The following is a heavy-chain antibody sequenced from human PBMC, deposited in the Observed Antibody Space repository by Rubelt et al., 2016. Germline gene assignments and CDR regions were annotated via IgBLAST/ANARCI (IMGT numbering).Heavy chain of an antibody. J-gene: IGHJ4*02. V-gene: IGHV3-74*01. Sequence: SGFTFSSYWMHWVRQAPGKGLVWVSRINSDGSSTSYADSVKGRFTIPRDNAKNTLYLQMNSLRAEDTAVYYCARGPYGSGSYYNVRERFYWGQGTLVTVSS. CDR3: ARGPYGSGSYYNVRERFY. D-gene: IGHD3-10*01. CDR1: GFTFSSYW. CDR2: INSDGSST.